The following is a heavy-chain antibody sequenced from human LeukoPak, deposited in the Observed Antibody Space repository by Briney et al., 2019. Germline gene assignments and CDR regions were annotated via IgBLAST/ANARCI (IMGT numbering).Heavy chain of an antibody. D-gene: IGHD3-3*01. Sequence: GASVKVSCKISGYTNPNYGVTWVRQAPGQGLAWMGWISIYNGNTQYAPRFQGRVTLTRDTSTTTVYMDLRSLTSDDTAVYYCASPAKGAFFYYYMDVWGKGTSVIVSS. V-gene: IGHV1-18*01. J-gene: IGHJ6*03. CDR2: ISIYNGNT. CDR3: ASPAKGAFFYYYMDV. CDR1: GYTNPNYG.